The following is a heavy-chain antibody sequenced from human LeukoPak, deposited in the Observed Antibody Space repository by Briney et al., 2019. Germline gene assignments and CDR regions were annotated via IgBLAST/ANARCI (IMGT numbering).Heavy chain of an antibody. CDR1: GYTFIGYY. CDR2: IGLNSGDT. CDR3: ARDREHYYGSERYSRWFDP. D-gene: IGHD3-10*01. Sequence: ASVKVSCKASGYTFIGYYLHWVRQAPGQGLEWLGWIGLNSGDTKYSEKFQGRVTMTRDTSIDTAYLDLSRLRSDDTAVYYCARDREHYYGSERYSRWFDPWGQGTLVTVSS. J-gene: IGHJ5*02. V-gene: IGHV1-2*02.